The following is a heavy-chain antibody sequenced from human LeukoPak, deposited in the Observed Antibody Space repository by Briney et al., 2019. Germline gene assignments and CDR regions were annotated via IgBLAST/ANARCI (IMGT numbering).Heavy chain of an antibody. CDR3: ARGTGYSPFDY. V-gene: IGHV3-11*01. D-gene: IGHD2-15*01. Sequence: GGSLRLSCAAFGFTFSEYHMYWIRQAPGKGLEWVSYISNGGHTIYYLDSVKGRFTISRDNAKNSLYLQMNSLRVEDTAVYYCARGTGYSPFDYWGQGTLVTVSS. CDR1: GFTFSEYH. CDR2: ISNGGHTI. J-gene: IGHJ4*02.